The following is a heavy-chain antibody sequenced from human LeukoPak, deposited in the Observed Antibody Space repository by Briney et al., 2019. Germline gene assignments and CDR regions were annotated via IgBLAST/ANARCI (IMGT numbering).Heavy chain of an antibody. Sequence: SETLSLTCTVSGGSISSYYWSWIRQPPGKGLEWIGYIYYSGSTNYNPSLKSRVTISVDTSKNQFSLKLSSVTAADTAVYYCARGMRITMVRGVLYGMDVWGQGTTVTVSS. J-gene: IGHJ6*02. CDR3: ARGMRITMVRGVLYGMDV. D-gene: IGHD3-10*01. V-gene: IGHV4-59*01. CDR2: IYYSGST. CDR1: GGSISSYY.